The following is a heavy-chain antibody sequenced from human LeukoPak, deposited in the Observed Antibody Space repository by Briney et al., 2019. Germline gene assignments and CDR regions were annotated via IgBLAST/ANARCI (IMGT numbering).Heavy chain of an antibody. J-gene: IGHJ4*01. CDR3: ARGSHRGYCTTSNCYTVDY. D-gene: IGHD2-2*02. CDR2: MNPDSGNT. CDR1: RYTFTSYD. V-gene: IGHV1-8*01. Sequence: GASVKVSCKAARYTFTSYDINWVRQAPGQGLEWMGWMNPDSGNTGYAQKFQGRVSMTRKTSISTAYMELGGLTSDDTAVYFCARGSHRGYCTTSNCYTVDYWGQGTLVSVSS.